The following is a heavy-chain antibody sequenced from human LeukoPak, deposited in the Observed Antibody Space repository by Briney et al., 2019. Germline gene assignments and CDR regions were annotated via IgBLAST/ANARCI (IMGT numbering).Heavy chain of an antibody. J-gene: IGHJ4*02. D-gene: IGHD2-21*02. CDR2: ISPDGTSR. V-gene: IGHV3-74*01. CDR1: GFPFSTYA. CDR3: TIDGGLLPDN. Sequence: PGGSLRLSCAASGFPFSTYAMHWVRQPPGKGLVWVSRISPDGTSRAYADSVQGRFIISRDYAKNTLSLQMNSLTTEDTAVYYCTIDGGLLPDNWGKGTLVTVSS.